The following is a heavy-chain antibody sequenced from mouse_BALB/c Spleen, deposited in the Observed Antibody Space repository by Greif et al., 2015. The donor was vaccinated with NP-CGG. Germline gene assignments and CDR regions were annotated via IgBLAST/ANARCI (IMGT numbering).Heavy chain of an antibody. CDR1: GYTFTSYW. J-gene: IGHJ4*01. CDR2: INPSTGYT. V-gene: IGHV1-7*01. D-gene: IGHD1-1*01. CDR3: ASSYYYGSSYYAMDY. Sequence: VQLQQSGAELAKPGASVKMSCKASGYTFTSYWMHWVKRRPGQGLEWIGYINPSTGYTEYNQKFKDKATLTADKSSSTAYMQLSSLTSEDSAVYYCASSYYYGSSYYAMDYWGQGTSVTVSS.